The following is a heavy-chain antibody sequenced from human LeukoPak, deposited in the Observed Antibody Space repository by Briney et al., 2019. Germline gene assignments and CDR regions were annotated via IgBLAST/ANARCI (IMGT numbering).Heavy chain of an antibody. D-gene: IGHD3-22*01. J-gene: IGHJ4*02. CDR3: ARGYYYDSSGSRAFDY. CDR1: GGSISSGGYY. V-gene: IGHV4-30-4*01. Sequence: SETLSLTCTVSGGSISSGGYYWSWIRQPPGKGLEWIGYIYYSGSTYYNPSLKSRVTISVDTSKNQFSLKLSSVTAADTAVYYCARGYYYDSSGSRAFDYWGQGTLVTVSS. CDR2: IYYSGST.